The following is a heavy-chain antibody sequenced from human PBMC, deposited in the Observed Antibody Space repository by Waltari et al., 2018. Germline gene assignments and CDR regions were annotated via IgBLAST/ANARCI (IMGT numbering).Heavy chain of an antibody. CDR3: ARGPLFIAAAANPIRPGFDY. CDR2: INHSGST. CDR1: GGSFSGYY. D-gene: IGHD6-13*01. Sequence: QVQLQQWGAGLLKPSETLSLTCAVYGGSFSGYYWSWIRQPPGKGLEWIGEINHSGSTNYNPSLKSRVTISVDTSKNQFSLKLSSVTAADTAVYYCARGPLFIAAAANPIRPGFDYWGQGTLVTVSS. V-gene: IGHV4-34*01. J-gene: IGHJ4*02.